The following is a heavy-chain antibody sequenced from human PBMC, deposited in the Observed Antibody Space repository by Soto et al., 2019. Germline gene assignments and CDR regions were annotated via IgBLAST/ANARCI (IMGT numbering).Heavy chain of an antibody. V-gene: IGHV4-39*01. CDR3: ATPQGYSSSSGAFDI. J-gene: IGHJ3*02. CDR1: GGSISSRSYY. Sequence: SETLSLTCTVSGGSISSRSYYWGWIRQPPGKGLEWIGSIYYSGSTYYNPSLKSRVTISVDTSKNQFSLKLSSVTAADTAVYYCATPQGYSSSSGAFDIWGQGTMVTVSS. CDR2: IYYSGST. D-gene: IGHD6-6*01.